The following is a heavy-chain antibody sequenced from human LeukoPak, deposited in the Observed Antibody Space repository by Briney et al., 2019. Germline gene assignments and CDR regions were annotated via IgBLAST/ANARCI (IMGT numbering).Heavy chain of an antibody. J-gene: IGHJ4*02. CDR1: GFTFSSYG. CDR2: IRYDGGNT. D-gene: IGHD4-11*01. V-gene: IGHV3-30*02. Sequence: QSGGSLRLSCAASGFTFSSYGMHWVRQAPGKGLEWVAFIRYDGGNTYYADSVKGRFTISRDNSKNTLYLQMNSLRAEDTAVYYCAKGGDYSNYVADYWGQGTLVTVSS. CDR3: AKGGDYSNYVADY.